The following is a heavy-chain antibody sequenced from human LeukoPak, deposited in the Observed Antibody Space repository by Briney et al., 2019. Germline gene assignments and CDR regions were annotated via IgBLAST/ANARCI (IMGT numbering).Heavy chain of an antibody. Sequence: SETLSLTCTVSGGSISSSSYYWGWIRQPPGERLEWIGSVYYSGSTYYNPSLKSRVTISVDTSKNQFSLKLNSVTAADTAVYYCARGGTFVGIFGVVRVKGYYYMDVWGKGTTVTVSS. CDR2: VYYSGST. J-gene: IGHJ6*03. CDR3: ARGGTFVGIFGVVRVKGYYYMDV. CDR1: GGSISSSSYY. D-gene: IGHD3-3*01. V-gene: IGHV4-39*07.